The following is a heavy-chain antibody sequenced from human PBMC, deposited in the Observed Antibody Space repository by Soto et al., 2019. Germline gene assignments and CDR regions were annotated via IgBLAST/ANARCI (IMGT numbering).Heavy chain of an antibody. CDR1: GGIFGSHG. CDR3: VRDRRIYYSDPHDEFVASDYEV. J-gene: IGHJ3*01. D-gene: IGHD3-22*01. CDR2: FIPIFRTL. Sequence: QVQLIQSEAEVKKPGSSVRVSCTASGGIFGSHGFSWVRQAPGQRLEWVGGFIPIFRTLTYTEKFQARVGIAPDESRNTGYLPLSSLTSEDTAVYYCVRDRRIYYSDPHDEFVASDYEVWGQGTMVSVSS. V-gene: IGHV1-69*01.